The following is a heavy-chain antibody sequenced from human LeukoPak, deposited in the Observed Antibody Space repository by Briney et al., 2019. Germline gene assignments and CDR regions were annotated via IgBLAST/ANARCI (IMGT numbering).Heavy chain of an antibody. J-gene: IGHJ4*02. CDR3: ARGRMRYYFDF. CDR2: ISGRSSTI. V-gene: IGHV3-48*01. Sequence: GGSLRLSCAASGFTFDSYSMNWVRQAPGKGLEWVSYISGRSSTIYYADSVKGRFTISRGNAKDSLYLQMNSLRADDTAVYYCARGRMRYYFDFWGQGSLVTVSS. D-gene: IGHD2-8*01. CDR1: GFTFDSYS.